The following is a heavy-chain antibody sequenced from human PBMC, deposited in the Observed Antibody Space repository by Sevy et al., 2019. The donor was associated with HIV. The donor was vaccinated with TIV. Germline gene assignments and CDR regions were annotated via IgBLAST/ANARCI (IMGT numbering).Heavy chain of an antibody. V-gene: IGHV3-74*01. D-gene: IGHD6-13*01. CDR1: GFTFSSYW. CDR2: ISSDGSST. Sequence: GGSLRLSCAASGFTFSSYWMHWVRQAPGKGLVWVSRISSDGSSTSYADSVKDRFTISRDNAKNTLYLQMNSLRAEDTAVCYCARDKWGGAAAGSYYYYYGMDVWGQGTTVTVSS. J-gene: IGHJ6*02. CDR3: ARDKWGGAAAGSYYYYYGMDV.